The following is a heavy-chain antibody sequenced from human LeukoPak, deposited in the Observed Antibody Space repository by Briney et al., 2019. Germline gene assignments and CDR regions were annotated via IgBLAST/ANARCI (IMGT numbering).Heavy chain of an antibody. CDR3: ARRRGYSYGTNFDY. CDR2: INHSGST. D-gene: IGHD5-18*01. Sequence: PSETLSLTCAVYGGSFSGYYWSWIRQPPGKGLEWIGEINHSGSTNYNPSLKSRVTISVDTSKNQFSLKLSPVTAADTAVYYCARRRGYSYGTNFDYWGQGTLVTVSS. J-gene: IGHJ4*02. CDR1: GGSFSGYY. V-gene: IGHV4-34*01.